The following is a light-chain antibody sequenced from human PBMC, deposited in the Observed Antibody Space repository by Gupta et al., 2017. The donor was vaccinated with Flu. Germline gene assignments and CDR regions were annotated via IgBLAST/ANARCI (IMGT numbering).Light chain of an antibody. Sequence: DIVLTQSPGTPSLSPGERATVSCRASQSVRSSYLAWYQQKPGQAPRLLIYGASSRATGIPDRFSGSGSGTDFTLTISRLEPEDFAVYYCQQYGSSPYSFGQGTKLEIK. CDR2: GAS. CDR1: QSVRSSY. CDR3: QQYGSSPYS. V-gene: IGKV3-20*01. J-gene: IGKJ2*03.